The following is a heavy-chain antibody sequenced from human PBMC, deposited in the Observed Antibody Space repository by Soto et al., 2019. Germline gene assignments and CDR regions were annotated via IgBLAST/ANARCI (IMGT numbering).Heavy chain of an antibody. Sequence: GASVKVSCKASGYTLTSYSLHWVRQAPGQRLEWLGWVNAGNGNTEFSQKFQDRVTITRDTSANTAYMELYSLRSEDTAVYYCARMQDSMITSGGVLNGFYYHYLDVWGKGTTVTVSS. CDR3: ARMQDSMITSGGVLNGFYYHYLDV. V-gene: IGHV1-3*01. J-gene: IGHJ6*03. CDR2: VNAGNGNT. CDR1: GYTLTSYS. D-gene: IGHD3-16*01.